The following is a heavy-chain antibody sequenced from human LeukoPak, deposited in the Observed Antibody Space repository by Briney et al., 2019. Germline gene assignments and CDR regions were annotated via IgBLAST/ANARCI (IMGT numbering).Heavy chain of an antibody. V-gene: IGHV4-34*01. D-gene: IGHD6-13*01. CDR2: INHSGST. CDR1: GGSFSGYY. CDR3: ARGSGSSWYRGGWFDP. Sequence: PSETLSLTCAVYGGSFSGYYWSWVRHPPGKGMEWIGEINHSGSTNYNPSLKSRVTISVDTSKNQFSLKLSSVTAADTAVYYCARGSGSSWYRGGWFDPWGQGTLVTVSS. J-gene: IGHJ5*02.